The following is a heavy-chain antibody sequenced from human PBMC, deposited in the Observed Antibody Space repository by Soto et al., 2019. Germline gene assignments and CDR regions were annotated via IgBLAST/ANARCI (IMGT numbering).Heavy chain of an antibody. D-gene: IGHD1-26*01. CDR3: ARVNSGAFWYFDL. J-gene: IGHJ2*01. CDR1: GYTFSSNF. Sequence: QVQLVQSGAEVKQPGASMKISCTASGYTFSSNFIHWVRQAPGHSPEWMGLINPSDGSTTYAHSVQGRVTLTRDTSTRTVYRELTILRFEDAAVYYCARVNSGAFWYFDLWGRGTLVTVSS. V-gene: IGHV1-46*01. CDR2: INPSDGST.